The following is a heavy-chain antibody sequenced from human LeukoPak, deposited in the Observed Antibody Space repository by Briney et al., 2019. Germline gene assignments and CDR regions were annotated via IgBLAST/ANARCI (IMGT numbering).Heavy chain of an antibody. CDR3: ARGENTAMVLLFDY. V-gene: IGHV3-11*01. D-gene: IGHD5-18*01. CDR1: GFTFSDYY. Sequence: GGSLRLSCAASGFTFSDYYMSWIRQAPGKGLEWVSYISSSGSTIYYADSVKGRFTISRDNAKNSLYLQMNSLGAEDTAVYYCARGENTAMVLLFDYWGQGTLVTVSS. J-gene: IGHJ4*02. CDR2: ISSSGSTI.